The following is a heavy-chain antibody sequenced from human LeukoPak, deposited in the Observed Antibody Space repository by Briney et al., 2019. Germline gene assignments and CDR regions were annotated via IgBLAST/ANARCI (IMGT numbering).Heavy chain of an antibody. J-gene: IGHJ4*02. CDR3: ARAGRGLRYFAWLTYDY. Sequence: GGSLRLSCAAAGFTFSSYWMHWVRQAPGKWLVWVARINSDMSTTTYADSVKGRFTISRDNAKNTLYLQMNSLRAEDTAVYYCARAGRGLRYFAWLTYDYWGQGTLVTVSS. V-gene: IGHV3-74*01. CDR2: INSDMSTT. CDR1: GFTFSSYW. D-gene: IGHD3-9*01.